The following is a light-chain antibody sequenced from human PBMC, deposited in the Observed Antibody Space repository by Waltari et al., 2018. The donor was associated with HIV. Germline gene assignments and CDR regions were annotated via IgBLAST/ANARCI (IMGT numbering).Light chain of an antibody. Sequence: QSALTQPASVSGSPGQSITISCTGTSSDVGSYYLVSWYQQHPGKAPKLMIYEVSKRPSGVSNRFSGSKSGNTASLTISGLLAEDEADYYCCSYAGSSTFVVFGGGTKLTVL. V-gene: IGLV2-23*02. CDR1: SSDVGSYYL. J-gene: IGLJ2*01. CDR3: CSYAGSSTFVV. CDR2: EVS.